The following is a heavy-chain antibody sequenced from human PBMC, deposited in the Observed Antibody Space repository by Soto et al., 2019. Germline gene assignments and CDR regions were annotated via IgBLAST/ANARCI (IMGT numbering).Heavy chain of an antibody. D-gene: IGHD4-17*01. CDR3: ATDRLMGYGEGYFDY. J-gene: IGHJ4*02. V-gene: IGHV1-24*01. CDR1: GYTLTELS. CDR2: FDPEDGET. Sequence: ASVKVSCKVSGYTLTELSMHWVRQAPGKGLEWMGGFDPEDGETIYAQKFQGRVTMTEDTSTDTAYMELSSLRSEDTAVYYCATDRLMGYGEGYFDYWGQGTLVNVSS.